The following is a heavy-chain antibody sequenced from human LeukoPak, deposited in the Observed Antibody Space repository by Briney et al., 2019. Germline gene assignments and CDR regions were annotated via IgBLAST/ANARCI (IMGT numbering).Heavy chain of an antibody. Sequence: GGSLRLSCAASGFTFSDYYMSWIRQAPGKGLEWVSYISSSGSTIYYADSVKGRFTISRDNAKNSLYLQMNSLRAADTAVYYCARDRGSSSWYNWFDPWGQGTLVTVSS. J-gene: IGHJ5*02. V-gene: IGHV3-11*01. CDR1: GFTFSDYY. CDR2: ISSSGSTI. CDR3: ARDRGSSSWYNWFDP. D-gene: IGHD6-13*01.